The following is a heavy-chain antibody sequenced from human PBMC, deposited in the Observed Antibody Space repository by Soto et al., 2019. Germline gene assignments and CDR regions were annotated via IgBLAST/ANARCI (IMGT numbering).Heavy chain of an antibody. V-gene: IGHV2-5*01. CDR1: GFSLSTSGVG. Sequence: SVPTRVNPPQTLTLTCTFSGFSLSTSGVGVGWIRQPPGKAREWLGIIYWNDDKKYSPSLRSRLGITKDTFRNQVVLTMTNVDPLDTATYYCARRRGYNWNNPAFDYWGQGALVTVS. CDR2: IYWNDDK. J-gene: IGHJ4*02. CDR3: ARRRGYNWNNPAFDY. D-gene: IGHD1-20*01.